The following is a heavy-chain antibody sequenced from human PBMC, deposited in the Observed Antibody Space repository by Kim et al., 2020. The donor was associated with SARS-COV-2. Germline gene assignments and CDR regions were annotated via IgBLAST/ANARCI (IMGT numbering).Heavy chain of an antibody. CDR1: GFSLTRSGVG. J-gene: IGHJ5*02. Sequence: SGPTLVRPTQTLTLTCSFSGFSLTRSGVGVGWIRQPPGKALEWLALIFWDDDKRYRPSLKDRLSVSKDIIKKQVVLTLANVDPVDTATYYCARHAKYDPLTGYDWDAVPNPFDPWGQGILVTVAS. D-gene: IGHD3-9*01. CDR3: ARHAKYDPLTGYDWDAVPNPFDP. V-gene: IGHV2-5*02. CDR2: IFWDDDK.